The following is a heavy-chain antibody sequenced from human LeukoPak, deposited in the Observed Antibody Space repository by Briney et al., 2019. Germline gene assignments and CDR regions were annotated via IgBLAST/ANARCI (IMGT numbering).Heavy chain of an antibody. V-gene: IGHV1-2*02. CDR1: GYIFTRTG. J-gene: IGHJ3*02. D-gene: IGHD3/OR15-3a*01. CDR2: MNPDSGGT. Sequence: ASVKVSCKASGYIFTRTGINWVRQAPGQGLEWMGWMNPDSGGTNYAQKFQDRVTMNRDTSITTAYMELSRLTSDDTAIYYCARIMEYYDFTPRGFDIWGQGTMVAVSS. CDR3: ARIMEYYDFTPRGFDI.